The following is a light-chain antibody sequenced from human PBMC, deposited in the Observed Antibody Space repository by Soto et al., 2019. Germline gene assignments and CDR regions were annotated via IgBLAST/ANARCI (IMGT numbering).Light chain of an antibody. V-gene: IGLV1-44*01. CDR3: AAWDDNLNGLV. Sequence: QAVLTQPTSASGTPGQRVTISCSGSYSNIGSNTVNWYQHLPGTAPKLLIYSTDQRPSGVPDRFSGSKSGTSASLAISGLQSDDEADYYCAAWDDNLNGLVFGGGTQLTVL. CDR1: YSNIGSNT. J-gene: IGLJ7*01. CDR2: STD.